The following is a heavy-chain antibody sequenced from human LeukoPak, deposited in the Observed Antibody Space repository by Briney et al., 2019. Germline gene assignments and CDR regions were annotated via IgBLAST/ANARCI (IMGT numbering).Heavy chain of an antibody. CDR1: GFTFSSYA. V-gene: IGHV3-30-3*01. J-gene: IGHJ4*02. CDR2: ISYDGNNK. D-gene: IGHD2-15*01. Sequence: PGGSLRLSCAASGFTFSSYAMHWVRQAPGKGLEWVAVISYDGNNKYYADSVKGRFTISRDNSKNTLYLQMNSLRAEDTAVYSCARGPLGYCSGSTCSNFDYWGRGTLVTVSS. CDR3: ARGPLGYCSGSTCSNFDY.